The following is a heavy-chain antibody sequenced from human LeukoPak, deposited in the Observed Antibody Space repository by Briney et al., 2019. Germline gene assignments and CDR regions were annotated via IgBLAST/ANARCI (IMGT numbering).Heavy chain of an antibody. D-gene: IGHD3-10*01. J-gene: IGHJ6*02. CDR2: INPSGGST. V-gene: IGHV1-46*01. CDR1: GYTFTSYY. CDR3: ARDCEWFGELSSFGVMDV. Sequence: ASVKVSCKASGYTFTSYYMHWVRQAPGQGLEWMGIINPSGGSTSYAQKFQGRVTMTRDTSTSTVYMELSSLRSEDTAVYYCARDCEWFGELSSFGVMDVWGQGTTVTVSS.